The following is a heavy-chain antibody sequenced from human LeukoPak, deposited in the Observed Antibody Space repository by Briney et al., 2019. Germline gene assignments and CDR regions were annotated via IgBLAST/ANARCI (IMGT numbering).Heavy chain of an antibody. CDR2: IYSGGST. CDR1: GFTVSNDY. Sequence: PGGSLRLSCAASGFTVSNDYMSWVRQAPGKGLEWVSVIYSGGSTYYADSVKGRFTISRDNSENTLYLQMNSLRAEDTAVYYCARGGVTLIVPILWGQGTLVTVSS. J-gene: IGHJ4*02. V-gene: IGHV3-53*01. D-gene: IGHD3-22*01. CDR3: ARGGVTLIVPIL.